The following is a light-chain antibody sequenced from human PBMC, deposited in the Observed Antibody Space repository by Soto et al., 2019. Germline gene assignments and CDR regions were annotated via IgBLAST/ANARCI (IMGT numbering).Light chain of an antibody. CDR1: QSVSSSY. CDR2: GSS. V-gene: IGKV3-20*01. CDR3: QHYGNSRYT. Sequence: EIVLTPFPGTLSLTPGERATLSCRASQSVSSSYLSWYQQRPGQAPRLLIYGSSRRTTGIPDRFSGSGSGTDFTLTISRLEPEDFAVYYCQHYGNSRYTFGQGTKLEIK. J-gene: IGKJ2*01.